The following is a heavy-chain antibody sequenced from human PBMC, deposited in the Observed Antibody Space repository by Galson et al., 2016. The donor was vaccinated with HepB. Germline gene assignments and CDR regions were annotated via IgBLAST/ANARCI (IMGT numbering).Heavy chain of an antibody. CDR1: GFLFSNFG. V-gene: IGHV3-23*01. Sequence: SLRLSCAASGFLFSNFGLSWVRQAPGKGLEWVASISTRRTTYDSDSVQGRFTISRDNPHNTLYLQMNGLRAEDTGVYYCAKERLVRRFFDHWGQGTLLTVSS. CDR3: AKERLVRRFFDH. J-gene: IGHJ4*02. D-gene: IGHD1-1*01. CDR2: ISTRRTT.